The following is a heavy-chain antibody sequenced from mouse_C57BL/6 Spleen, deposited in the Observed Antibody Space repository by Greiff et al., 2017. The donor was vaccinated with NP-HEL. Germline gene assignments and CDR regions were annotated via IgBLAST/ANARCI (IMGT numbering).Heavy chain of an antibody. V-gene: IGHV5-17*01. Sequence: EVQLVESGGGLVKPGGSLKLSCAASGFTFSDYGMHWVRQAPEKGLEWVAYISSGSSTIYYADTVKGRFTISRDNAKNTLFLQMTSLRSEDTAMYYCAREGTYYDYDVYFDVWGTGTTVTVSS. CDR3: AREGTYYDYDVYFDV. D-gene: IGHD2-4*01. CDR2: ISSGSSTI. CDR1: GFTFSDYG. J-gene: IGHJ1*03.